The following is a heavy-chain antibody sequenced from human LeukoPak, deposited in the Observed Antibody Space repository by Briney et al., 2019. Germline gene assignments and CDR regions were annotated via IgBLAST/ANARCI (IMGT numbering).Heavy chain of an antibody. D-gene: IGHD6-19*01. CDR1: GFPFDSFG. V-gene: IGHV3-30*03. Sequence: GMSLRLSCAASGFPFDSFGMLWLRQAPGKGLECLSLISYAGDNKYDADSVKGRFTISRDNAKNSLYLQMNSLRAEDTAVYYCARDWLVFGYCGQGTLVTVSS. CDR3: ARDWLVFGY. J-gene: IGHJ4*02. CDR2: ISYAGDNK.